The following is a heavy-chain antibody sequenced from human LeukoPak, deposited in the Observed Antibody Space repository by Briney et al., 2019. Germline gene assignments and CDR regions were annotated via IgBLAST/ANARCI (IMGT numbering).Heavy chain of an antibody. D-gene: IGHD5-18*01. V-gene: IGHV3-53*01. CDR3: ARGGNSYGGIDY. CDR1: GFTFSSYS. CDR2: IYRGGST. Sequence: GGSLRLSCAASGFTFSSYSMNWVRQAPGKGLEWVSVIYRGGSTYYADSVKGRFTISRDNSKNTLYLQMNSLRVEDTAVYYCARGGNSYGGIDYWGQGTLVTVSS. J-gene: IGHJ4*02.